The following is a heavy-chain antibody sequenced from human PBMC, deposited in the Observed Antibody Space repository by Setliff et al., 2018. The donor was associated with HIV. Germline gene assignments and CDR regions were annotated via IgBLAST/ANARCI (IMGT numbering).Heavy chain of an antibody. CDR2: IIPIFGTA. D-gene: IGHD4-4*01. V-gene: IGHV1-69*13. Sequence: SVKVSCKDSGGTFSSYAISWVRQAPGQGLEWMGGIIPIFGTATYAQKFQGRVTITADESTSTAYMELSSLRVDDTAVYYCARLTTTLSYYYYMDVWGKGTTVTVSS. J-gene: IGHJ6*03. CDR1: GGTFSSYA. CDR3: ARLTTTLSYYYYMDV.